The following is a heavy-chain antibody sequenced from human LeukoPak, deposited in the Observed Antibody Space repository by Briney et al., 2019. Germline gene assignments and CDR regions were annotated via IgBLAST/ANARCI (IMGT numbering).Heavy chain of an antibody. CDR1: GGSISSSSYY. CDR3: ARDLRDY. V-gene: IGHV4-39*02. Sequence: SETLSLTCTVSGGSISSSSYYWGWIRQPPGKGLEWIGSIYYSGSTYYNPSLKSRVTISVDTSKNQFSLKLSSVTAADTAVYYCARDLRDYWGQGTLVTVSS. CDR2: IYYSGST. J-gene: IGHJ4*02.